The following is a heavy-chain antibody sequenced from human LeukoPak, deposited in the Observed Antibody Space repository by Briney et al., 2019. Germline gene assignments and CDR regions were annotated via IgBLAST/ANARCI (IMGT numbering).Heavy chain of an antibody. V-gene: IGHV3-20*04. D-gene: IGHD2-2*01. Sequence: GGSLRLSCAASGFTFDDYGMSWVRQAPGKGLEWVSGINWNGGSTGYADSVKGRFTISRDNAKNSLYLQMNSLRAEDAALYYCARAPFCSGTSCRFDYWGQGTLVTVSS. CDR2: INWNGGST. CDR1: GFTFDDYG. J-gene: IGHJ4*02. CDR3: ARAPFCSGTSCRFDY.